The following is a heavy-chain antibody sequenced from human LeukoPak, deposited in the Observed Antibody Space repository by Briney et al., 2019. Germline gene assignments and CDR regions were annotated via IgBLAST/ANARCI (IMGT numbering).Heavy chain of an antibody. V-gene: IGHV3-21*01. CDR1: GFTFSRYN. D-gene: IGHD6-13*01. Sequence: GGSLRLSCAASGFTFSRYNMKWVRQAPGKGLEWVSSISRTSSYIYYADSVKGRFTISRDNSKNTLYLQMNSLRAEDTAVYYCARARRSSWYFDYYGMDVWGQGTTVTVSS. CDR2: ISRTSSYI. J-gene: IGHJ6*02. CDR3: ARARRSSWYFDYYGMDV.